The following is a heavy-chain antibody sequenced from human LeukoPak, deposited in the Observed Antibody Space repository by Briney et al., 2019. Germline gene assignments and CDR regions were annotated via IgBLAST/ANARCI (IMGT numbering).Heavy chain of an antibody. V-gene: IGHV3-21*01. CDR3: ARDRVFADYMDV. CDR2: ISGSSSYI. Sequence: GGSLRLSCAASGFTFSNYSMNWVRQAPGKGLEWVSSISGSSSYIYYADSMKGRFTISRDNAKNSLYLQMNSLRAEDTAVYYCARDRVFADYMDVWGKGTTVTVSS. J-gene: IGHJ6*03. CDR1: GFTFSNYS. D-gene: IGHD3-10*01.